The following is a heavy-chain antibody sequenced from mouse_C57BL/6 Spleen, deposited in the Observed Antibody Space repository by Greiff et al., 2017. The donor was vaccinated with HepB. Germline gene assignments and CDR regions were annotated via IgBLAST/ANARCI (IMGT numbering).Heavy chain of an antibody. V-gene: IGHV1-63*01. CDR2: IYPGGGYT. CDR1: GYTFTNYW. Sequence: VQLQQSGAELVRPGTSVKMSCKASGYTFTNYWIGWAKQRPGHGLEWIGDIYPGGGYTNYNEKFKGKATLTADKSSSTAYMQFSSLTSEDSAIYYCARGSYYGSSYNWYFDVWGTGTTVTVSS. D-gene: IGHD1-1*01. CDR3: ARGSYYGSSYNWYFDV. J-gene: IGHJ1*03.